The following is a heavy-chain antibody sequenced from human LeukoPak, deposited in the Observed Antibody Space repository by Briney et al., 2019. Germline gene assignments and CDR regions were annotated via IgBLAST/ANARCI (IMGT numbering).Heavy chain of an antibody. D-gene: IGHD3-16*02. CDR1: GYTFTSYY. Sequence: GASVKVSCKASGYTFTSYYMHWVRQAPGQGLEWMGIINPSGGSTSYAQKFQGRVTMTRDTSTSTVYMELSSLRSEDTAVYYCARDLVRPSGGVIAPKVYYFDYWGQGTLVTVSS. CDR3: ARDLVRPSGGVIAPKVYYFDY. CDR2: INPSGGST. V-gene: IGHV1-46*01. J-gene: IGHJ4*02.